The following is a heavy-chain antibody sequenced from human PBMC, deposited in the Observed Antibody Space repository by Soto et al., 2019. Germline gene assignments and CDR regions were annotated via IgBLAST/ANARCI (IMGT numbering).Heavy chain of an antibody. Sequence: QVQLQESGPGLVRPSQPLSLTCSVSGGSINSGGYYWSWIRQHPGKGLEWIGYIYYSGSTHYNPSLDSRVTMSLDTSENQFSLQLSSVTAADTAVYYCARAGYGDTYYFDSWGQGTLVTVSS. D-gene: IGHD4-17*01. J-gene: IGHJ4*02. CDR1: GGSINSGGYY. V-gene: IGHV4-31*03. CDR3: ARAGYGDTYYFDS. CDR2: IYYSGST.